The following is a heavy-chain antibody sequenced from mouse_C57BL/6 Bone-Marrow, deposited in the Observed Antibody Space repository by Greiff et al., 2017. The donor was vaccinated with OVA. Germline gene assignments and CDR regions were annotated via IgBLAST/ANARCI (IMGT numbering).Heavy chain of an antibody. CDR2: IRNKANGYTT. CDR3: ARYIGISNYFDY. Sequence: EVMLVESGGGLVQPGGSLSLSCAASGFTFTDYYMSWVRQPPGKALEWLGFIRNKANGYTTEYSASVKGRFTISRDNSQSILYLQMNALRAEDSATYYCARYIGISNYFDYWGQGTTLTVSS. CDR1: GFTFTDYY. D-gene: IGHD2-14*01. J-gene: IGHJ2*01. V-gene: IGHV7-3*01.